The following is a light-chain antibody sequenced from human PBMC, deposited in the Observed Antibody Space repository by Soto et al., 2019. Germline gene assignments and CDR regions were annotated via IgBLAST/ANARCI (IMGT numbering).Light chain of an antibody. V-gene: IGLV2-14*03. J-gene: IGLJ1*01. CDR1: TSDVGNNNY. CDR2: DVT. CDR3: SSFTGSSYV. Sequence: QSALTQPASVSGSPGQSTPTPSPGPTSDVGNNNYVSWYQHNPGRAPKVMICDVTNRPSGVSNRFSGSKSGNTASLTISGLQAEDEADYYCSSFTGSSYVFGTGTKVTVL.